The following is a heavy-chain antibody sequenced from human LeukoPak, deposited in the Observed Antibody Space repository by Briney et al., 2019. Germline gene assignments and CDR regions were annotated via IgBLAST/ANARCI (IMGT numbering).Heavy chain of an antibody. V-gene: IGHV3-48*01. CDR1: GFTFSNYN. D-gene: IGHD6-19*01. Sequence: GVSLTLSCTASGFTFSNYNVKWIRQAPGKGLEWVSYINSSSSTIHYAESVKGRFSISRDNAKNTLYLQMNSLRAEDTAVYYCTRTPSSASFDYWGQGTPVTVSS. CDR3: TRTPSSASFDY. J-gene: IGHJ4*02. CDR2: INSSSSTI.